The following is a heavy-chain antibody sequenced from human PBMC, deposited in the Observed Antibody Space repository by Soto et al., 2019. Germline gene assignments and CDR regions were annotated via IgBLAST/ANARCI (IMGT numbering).Heavy chain of an antibody. CDR2: IIPILGIA. J-gene: IGHJ4*02. Sequence: QVQLVKSGAEVKKPGSSVKVSCKASGGTFSSYTISWVRQAPGQGLEWMGRIIPILGIANYAQKFQGRVTITADKSTSTAYMELSSLRSEDTAVYYCAREGQLVPQFEYWGQGTLVTVSS. V-gene: IGHV1-69*08. CDR1: GGTFSSYT. D-gene: IGHD6-6*01. CDR3: AREGQLVPQFEY.